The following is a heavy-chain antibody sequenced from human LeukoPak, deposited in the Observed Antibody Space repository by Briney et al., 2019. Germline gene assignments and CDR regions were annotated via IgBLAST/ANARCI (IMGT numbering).Heavy chain of an antibody. V-gene: IGHV4-61*02. J-gene: IGHJ4*02. CDR2: IYTSGST. Sequence: SETLSLTCTVSGGSISSGSYYWSWIRQPAGKGLEWIGRIYTSGSTNYNPSLKSRVTISVDTSKNQFSLKLTSVTAADTAVYYCARGYFDSRGYSNPFDYWGQGALVTVSS. CDR3: ARGYFDSRGYSNPFDY. CDR1: GGSISSGSYY. D-gene: IGHD3-22*01.